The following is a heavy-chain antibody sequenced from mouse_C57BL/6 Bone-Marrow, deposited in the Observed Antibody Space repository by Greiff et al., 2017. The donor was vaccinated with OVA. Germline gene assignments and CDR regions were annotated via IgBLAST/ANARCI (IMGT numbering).Heavy chain of an antibody. CDR3: TTPDAGKGYWYFYV. CDR2: IDPENGDT. J-gene: IGHJ1*03. CDR1: GFNIKDDY. Sequence: VQLKQSGAELVRPGASVKLSCTASGFNIKDDYMHWVKQRPEQGLEWIGWIDPENGDTEYASKFQGKATITADTTSNTAYLQLSSLTSEDTAVYYCTTPDAGKGYWYFYVWGTGTTVTVSS. D-gene: IGHD1-1*02. V-gene: IGHV14-4*01.